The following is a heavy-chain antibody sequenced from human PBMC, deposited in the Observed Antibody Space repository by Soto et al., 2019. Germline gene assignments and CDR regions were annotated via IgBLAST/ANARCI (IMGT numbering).Heavy chain of an antibody. CDR2: IYSGGST. J-gene: IGHJ4*02. CDR3: ARLAQDYGDFYFDY. V-gene: IGHV3-53*04. Sequence: GGSLRLSCAASGFTVSSNYMSWVRQAPGKGLEWVSVIYSGGSTYYADSVKGRFTISRHNSKNTLYLQMNSLRAEDTAVYYCARLAQDYGDFYFDYWGQGTLVTVSS. CDR1: GFTVSSNY. D-gene: IGHD4-17*01.